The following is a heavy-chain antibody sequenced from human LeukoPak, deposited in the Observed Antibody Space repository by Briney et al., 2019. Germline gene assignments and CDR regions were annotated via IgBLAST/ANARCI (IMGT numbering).Heavy chain of an antibody. CDR3: ARATPAMAQAGFDY. V-gene: IGHV4-30-2*01. D-gene: IGHD5-18*01. J-gene: IGHJ4*02. CDR1: GGSISSGGYS. CDR2: IYHSGST. Sequence: SQTLSLTCAVSGGSISSGGYSWSWIRQPPGKGLEWIGYIYHSGSTYYNPSLKSRVTISVDRSKNQFSLKLSSVTAADTAVYYCARATPAMAQAGFDYWGQGALVTVSS.